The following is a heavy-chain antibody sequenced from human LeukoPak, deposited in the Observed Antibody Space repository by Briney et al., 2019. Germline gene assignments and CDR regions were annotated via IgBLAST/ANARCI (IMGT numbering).Heavy chain of an antibody. V-gene: IGHV3-23*01. J-gene: IGHJ4*02. CDR2: ISGSGGST. CDR3: AKQGRHYYDSSGYY. Sequence: GGSLRLSCAVSGFTFSSYDMSWVRQAPGKGLEWVSAISGSGGSTYYADSVKGRFTISRDNSKNTLYLQMNSLRAEDTAVYYCAKQGRHYYDSSGYYWGQGTLVTVSS. CDR1: GFTFSSYD. D-gene: IGHD3-22*01.